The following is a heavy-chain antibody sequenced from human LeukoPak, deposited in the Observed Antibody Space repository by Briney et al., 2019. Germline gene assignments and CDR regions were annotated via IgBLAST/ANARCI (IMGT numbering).Heavy chain of an antibody. D-gene: IGHD3-16*01. J-gene: IGHJ4*02. CDR3: ARDAGDKYFDY. Sequence: ASVKVSCKASGYTFSGYYMHWVRQAPGQGLEWMGWINPNSGGTNYAQKFQGRVTMTRDTSISTAYMELSRLRSDDTAAYYCARDAGDKYFDYWGQGTLVTVSS. CDR2: INPNSGGT. CDR1: GYTFSGYY. V-gene: IGHV1-2*02.